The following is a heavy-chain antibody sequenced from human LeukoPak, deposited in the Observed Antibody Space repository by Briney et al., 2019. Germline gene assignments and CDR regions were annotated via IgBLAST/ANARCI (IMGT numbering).Heavy chain of an antibody. J-gene: IGHJ5*02. CDR3: ARDLLWFGENWFDP. CDR2: IKSKTDGGTT. D-gene: IGHD3-10*01. Sequence: PGGSLRLSCAASGFTFSNAWMSWVRQAPGKGLEWVGRIKSKTDGGTTDYAAPVKGRFTISRDDSKNTLYLQMNSLKTEDTAVYYCARDLLWFGENWFDPWGQGTLVTVSS. CDR1: GFTFSNAW. V-gene: IGHV3-15*01.